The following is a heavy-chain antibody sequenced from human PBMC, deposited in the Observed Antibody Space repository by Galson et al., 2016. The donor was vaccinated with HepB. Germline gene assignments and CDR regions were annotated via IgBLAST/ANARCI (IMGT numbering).Heavy chain of an antibody. CDR1: RFTFSGYA. CDR3: VRDRGGGYNHLDY. J-gene: IGHJ4*02. CDR2: ISYDGSNK. Sequence: SLRLSCAASRFTFSGYAMHWVRQAPGKGLEWVALISYDGSNKYYADSVKGRFTISRDNSKNTLYLQMNSLTADDTAIYYCVRDRGGGYNHLDYWGQGTLVTVSS. D-gene: IGHD3-10*01. V-gene: IGHV3-30*03.